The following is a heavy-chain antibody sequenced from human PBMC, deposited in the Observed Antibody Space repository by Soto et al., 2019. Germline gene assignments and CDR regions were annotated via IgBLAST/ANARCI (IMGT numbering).Heavy chain of an antibody. CDR3: ARGPNSDT. CDR2: TYSGGNP. Sequence: EERLVQSGGGLIQPGGSLRLSCAASGFSVGGNYMSWARQAPGKGLECVSLTYSGGNPYYADSVKGRFTLSRDNSKNTLYLQMNSLRVEDTDVYFCARGPNSDTWGQGTLVTVSS. V-gene: IGHV3-53*01. CDR1: GFSVGGNY. J-gene: IGHJ5*02.